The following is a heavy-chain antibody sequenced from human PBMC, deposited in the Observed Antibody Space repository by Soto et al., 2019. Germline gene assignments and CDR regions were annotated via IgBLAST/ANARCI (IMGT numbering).Heavy chain of an antibody. Sequence: SESLSLTCAVYGETFSGYYWSWIRKPPGKGLEWIGEINHSGSTNYNPSLKSRVTISVDTSKNQFSLKLSSVTAADTAVYYCARGLQVVTAKPYTFDYWGQGTLVTVSS. CDR1: GETFSGYY. V-gene: IGHV4-34*01. J-gene: IGHJ4*02. CDR3: ARGLQVVTAKPYTFDY. D-gene: IGHD2-21*02. CDR2: INHSGST.